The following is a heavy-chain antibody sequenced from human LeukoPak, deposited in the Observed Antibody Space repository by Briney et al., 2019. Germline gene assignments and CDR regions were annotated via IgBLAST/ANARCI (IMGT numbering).Heavy chain of an antibody. CDR3: AREVSRDGYNYYFDY. J-gene: IGHJ4*02. Sequence: GGSLRLSCAASGFTFSSYGMYWVRQAPGKGLEWVSYISSSGSTIYYADSVKGRLTISRDNAKNSLYLQMNSLRAEDTAVYYCAREVSRDGYNYYFDYWGQGTLVTVSS. CDR2: ISSSGSTI. CDR1: GFTFSSYG. V-gene: IGHV3-48*04. D-gene: IGHD5-24*01.